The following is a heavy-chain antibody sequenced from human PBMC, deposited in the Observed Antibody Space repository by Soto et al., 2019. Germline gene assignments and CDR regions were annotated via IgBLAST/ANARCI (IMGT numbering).Heavy chain of an antibody. J-gene: IGHJ4*02. CDR3: AKQIYGGKS. V-gene: IGHV3-73*01. Sequence: GGSLRLSCATSGFTFSASAMHWVRQVSGKGLEWIARIRSKANNYATTYAPSVKGRFTISRDDSENTVYLQMNSLKTEDTAIYYCAKQIYGGKSWGQGTLVTVSS. D-gene: IGHD2-15*01. CDR1: GFTFSASA. CDR2: IRSKANNYAT.